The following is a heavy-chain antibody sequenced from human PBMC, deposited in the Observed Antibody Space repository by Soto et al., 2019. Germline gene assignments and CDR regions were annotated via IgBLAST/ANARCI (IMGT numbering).Heavy chain of an antibody. CDR3: ARQGGVYYDYVWGSYRPYYFDY. Sequence: GESLKISCKGSGYSFTSYWIGWVRQMPGKGLEWMGIIYPGDSDTRYSTSFQGQVTISADKSISTAYLPWSSLKASDTAMYYCARQGGVYYDYVWGSYRPYYFDYWGQGTLVTVSS. V-gene: IGHV5-51*01. D-gene: IGHD3-16*02. CDR1: GYSFTSYW. J-gene: IGHJ4*02. CDR2: IYPGDSDT.